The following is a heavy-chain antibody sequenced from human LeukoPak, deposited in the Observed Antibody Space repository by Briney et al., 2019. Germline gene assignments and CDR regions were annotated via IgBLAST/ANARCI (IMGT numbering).Heavy chain of an antibody. Sequence: SETLSLTCTVSGGSISSSSYFWGWIRQPPGKGLEWIGSIYYSGSTYYNPSLKSRVTISVDTSKNQFSLKLSSVTAADTAVYYCARALLWFGGWIYMDVWGKGTTVTISS. CDR2: IYYSGST. V-gene: IGHV4-39*01. J-gene: IGHJ6*03. CDR3: ARALLWFGGWIYMDV. D-gene: IGHD3-10*01. CDR1: GGSISSSSYF.